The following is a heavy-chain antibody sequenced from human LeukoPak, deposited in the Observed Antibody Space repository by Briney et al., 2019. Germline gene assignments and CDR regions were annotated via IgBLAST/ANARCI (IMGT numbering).Heavy chain of an antibody. D-gene: IGHD3-9*01. J-gene: IGHJ4*02. Sequence: PGGSLRLSCAASGFTFSSYWMSWVRQAPGKGLEWVANIKQDGSEKYYVDSVKGRFTISRDNAKNSLYLQMNSLRAEDTAVYYCAREGLESLTGYGYWGQGTLVTVSS. CDR2: IKQDGSEK. CDR1: GFTFSSYW. CDR3: AREGLESLTGYGY. V-gene: IGHV3-7*01.